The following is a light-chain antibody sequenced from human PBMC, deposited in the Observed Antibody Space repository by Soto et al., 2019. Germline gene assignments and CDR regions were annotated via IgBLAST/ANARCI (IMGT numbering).Light chain of an antibody. CDR3: QQHDKWPFT. CDR2: GAS. Sequence: EIVMTQSPVTLSVSPGERATLSCRASQSVSSNLAWYQQKPGQAPRLLIYGASTRATGIPARLSGSGSGTEFTLTISSLQSEDFAVYYCQQHDKWPFTFGEGPKLDIK. J-gene: IGKJ2*01. CDR1: QSVSSN. V-gene: IGKV3-15*01.